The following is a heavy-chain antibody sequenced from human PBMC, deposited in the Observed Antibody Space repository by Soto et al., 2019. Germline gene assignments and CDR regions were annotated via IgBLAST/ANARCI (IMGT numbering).Heavy chain of an antibody. CDR3: AREARQPYYYGMDV. J-gene: IGHJ6*02. CDR2: ISYDGSNK. V-gene: IGHV3-30-3*01. CDR1: GFTFSSYA. Sequence: QVQLVESGGGVVQPGRSLRLSCAASGFTFSSYAMHWVRQAPGKGLEWVAVISYDGSNKYYADSVKGRFTISRDNSKNTLYLQMNSLRAEDTAVYYCAREARQPYYYGMDVWGQGTTVTVSS.